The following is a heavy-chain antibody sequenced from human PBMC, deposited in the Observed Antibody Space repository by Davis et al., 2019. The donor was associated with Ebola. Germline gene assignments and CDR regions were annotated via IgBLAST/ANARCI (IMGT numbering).Heavy chain of an antibody. CDR2: IYYSGST. CDR3: ARVDYYGKTSFDY. V-gene: IGHV4-39*07. D-gene: IGHD3-10*01. J-gene: IGHJ4*02. CDR1: GGSISSSSYY. Sequence: GSLRLSCTVSGGSISSSSYYWGWIRQPPGKGLEWIGSIYYSGSTYYNPSLKSRVTISVDTPKNQFSLKLSSVTAADTAVYYCARVDYYGKTSFDYWGQGTLVTVSS.